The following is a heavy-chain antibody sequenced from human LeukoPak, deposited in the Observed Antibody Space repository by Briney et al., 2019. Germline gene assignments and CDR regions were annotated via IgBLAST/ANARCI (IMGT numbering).Heavy chain of an antibody. J-gene: IGHJ4*02. CDR2: INHSGST. V-gene: IGHV4-34*01. CDR3: ARGNSGYDKAPRY. Sequence: KPSETLSLTCAVYGGSFSGYYWSWIRQPPGKGLEWIGEINHSGSTNYNPSLKSRVTISVDTSKNQFSLKLSSVTAADTAVYYCARGNSGYDKAPRYRGQGTLVTVSS. D-gene: IGHD5-12*01. CDR1: GGSFSGYY.